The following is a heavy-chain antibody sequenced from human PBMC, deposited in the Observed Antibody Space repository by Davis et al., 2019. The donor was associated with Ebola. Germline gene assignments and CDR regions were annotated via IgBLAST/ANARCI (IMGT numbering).Heavy chain of an antibody. J-gene: IGHJ4*02. CDR3: ARGWGVVVTAIGEENDY. Sequence: ASVKVSCKASGYTFTSYDINWVRQATGQGLEWMGWMNPNSGNTGYAQKFQGRVTMTRNTSISTAYMELSSLRSEDTAVYYCARGWGVVVTAIGEENDYWGQGTLVTVSS. CDR1: GYTFTSYD. CDR2: MNPNSGNT. D-gene: IGHD2-21*02. V-gene: IGHV1-8*01.